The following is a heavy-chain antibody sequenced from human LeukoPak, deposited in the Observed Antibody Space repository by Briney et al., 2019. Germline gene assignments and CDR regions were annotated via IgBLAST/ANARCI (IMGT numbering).Heavy chain of an antibody. Sequence: PSETLSLTCSISGDSLSSSSYHWGWIRQPPGMGLEWIGNIYYDGSTYYNSSLKGRVTISVDTSKNQFSLKLSSVTAADTAVYYCARRGKQARAAFDIWGQGTMVTVSS. V-gene: IGHV4-39*01. D-gene: IGHD3-16*01. CDR3: ARRGKQARAAFDI. CDR1: GDSLSSSSYH. J-gene: IGHJ3*02. CDR2: IYYDGST.